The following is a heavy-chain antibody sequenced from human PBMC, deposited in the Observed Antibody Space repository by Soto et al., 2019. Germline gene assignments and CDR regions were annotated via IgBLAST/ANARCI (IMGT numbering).Heavy chain of an antibody. D-gene: IGHD2-2*01. CDR1: GFTFDDYT. CDR2: ISWDGGST. V-gene: IGHV3-43*01. J-gene: IGHJ4*02. CDR3: AKDWGSSTSWLDY. Sequence: VGSLRLSCAASGFTFDDYTMHWVRQAPGKGLEWVSLISWDGGSTYYADSVKGRFTISRDNSKNSLYLQMSSLRPEDTAFYYCAKDWGSSTSWLDYWGQGTLVTVSS.